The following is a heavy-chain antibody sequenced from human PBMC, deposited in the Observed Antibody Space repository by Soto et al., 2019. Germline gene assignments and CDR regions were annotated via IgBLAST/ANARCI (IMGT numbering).Heavy chain of an antibody. V-gene: IGHV1-69*12. CDR1: GGTFSSYA. D-gene: IGHD2-21*02. Sequence: QVQLVQSGAEVKKPGSSVKVSCKASGGTFSSYAISWVRQAPGQGLEWMGGIIPIFGTANYAQKFQGRVTITADESTSTAYMELSSLRSEDTAVYYCARDRRTSYCGGDCPYYGMDVWGQGTTVTVSS. CDR2: IIPIFGTA. CDR3: ARDRRTSYCGGDCPYYGMDV. J-gene: IGHJ6*02.